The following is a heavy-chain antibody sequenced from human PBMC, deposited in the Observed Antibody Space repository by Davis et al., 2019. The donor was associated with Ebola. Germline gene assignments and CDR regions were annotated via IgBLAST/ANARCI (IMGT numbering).Heavy chain of an antibody. V-gene: IGHV4-4*02. D-gene: IGHD6-6*01. Sequence: SETLSLTCAVSGGSISSSNWWSWVRQPPGKGLEWIGEIYHSGSTNYNPSLKSRVTISVDKSKNQFSLKLSSVTAADTAVYYCAGPIAARPSGYYYYYGMDVWGQGTTVTVSS. CDR2: IYHSGST. J-gene: IGHJ6*02. CDR3: AGPIAARPSGYYYYYGMDV. CDR1: GGSISSSNW.